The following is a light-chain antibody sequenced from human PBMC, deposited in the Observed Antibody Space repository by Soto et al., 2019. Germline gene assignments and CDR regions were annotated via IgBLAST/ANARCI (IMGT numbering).Light chain of an antibody. CDR1: QSVTGSY. Sequence: EIVMTQSPATVSVTQGERVSRXXRARQSVTGSYLAGYQQQPGQAPRXXVYGASSRATGSPDMCGGSGAGTDFTLTSSRLEPEVFAVYYCQQYESSTSTFGQGTRLEI. CDR2: GAS. J-gene: IGKJ5*01. CDR3: QQYESSTST. V-gene: IGKV3-20*01.